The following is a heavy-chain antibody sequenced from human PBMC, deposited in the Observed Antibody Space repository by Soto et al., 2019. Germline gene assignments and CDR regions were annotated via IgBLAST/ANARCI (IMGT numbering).Heavy chain of an antibody. CDR1: GEPLIGYY. J-gene: IGHJ5*02. CDR3: AGRDIVTTKWFDP. CDR2: INHGGRT. Sequence: SETLSLTCAVYGEPLIGYYWTWIRQSPGKGLEWIGEINHGGRTNYNPSLKSRVTISIDTSKNQFSLKSTSVTAAETSVYYCAGRDIVTTKWFDPWCHGSLVTLSS. V-gene: IGHV4-34*01. D-gene: IGHD5-12*01.